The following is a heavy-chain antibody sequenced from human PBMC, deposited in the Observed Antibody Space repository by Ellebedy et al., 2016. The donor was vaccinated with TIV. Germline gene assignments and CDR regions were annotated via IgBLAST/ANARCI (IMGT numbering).Heavy chain of an antibody. D-gene: IGHD6-19*01. V-gene: IGHV2-70*11. J-gene: IGHJ4*02. CDR1: GFSLSTTRVS. Sequence: SGPTLVKPTQTLTLTCTFSGFSLSTTRVSVSWIRQPPGKALEWLARFDWDDDKYFKTSLRTRLTISKDTSKNQVVLTMTNMDPVDTATYYCARTDGSGWAFDSWGQGTLVTVSS. CDR2: FDWDDDK. CDR3: ARTDGSGWAFDS.